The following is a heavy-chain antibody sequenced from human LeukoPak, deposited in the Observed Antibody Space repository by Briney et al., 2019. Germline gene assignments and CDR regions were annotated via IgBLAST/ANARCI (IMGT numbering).Heavy chain of an antibody. Sequence: PSETLSLTCSVSGVSISSSSYYWGWIRQPPGKGLEWIGSIYYSGSTYHNPSLKSRVTISVDTSKNQFSLKLSSVTAADTAVYYCARGSKTQTYYDFWSGPMDVWGKGTTVTVSS. CDR2: IYYSGST. V-gene: IGHV4-39*07. J-gene: IGHJ6*04. CDR1: GVSISSSSYY. CDR3: ARGSKTQTYYDFWSGPMDV. D-gene: IGHD3-3*01.